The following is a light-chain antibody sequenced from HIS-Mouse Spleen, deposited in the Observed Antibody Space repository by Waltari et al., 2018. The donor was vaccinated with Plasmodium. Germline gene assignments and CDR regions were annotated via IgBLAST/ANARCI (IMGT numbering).Light chain of an antibody. CDR2: DAS. CDR1: QSVSSY. J-gene: IGKJ4*01. V-gene: IGKV3-11*01. Sequence: ELVFTQSPATLSLSPGERATLSCRASQSVSSYLAWYQQKPGQAPTLLIYDASNRATGIPARFSGSGSGTDFTLTISSLEPEDFAVYYCQQRSNWLTFGGGTKVEIK. CDR3: QQRSNWLT.